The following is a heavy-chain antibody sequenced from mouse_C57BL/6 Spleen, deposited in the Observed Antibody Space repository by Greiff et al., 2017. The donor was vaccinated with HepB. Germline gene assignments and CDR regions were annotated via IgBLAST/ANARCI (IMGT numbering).Heavy chain of an antibody. J-gene: IGHJ3*01. V-gene: IGHV1-76*01. CDR3: ARSDSNYSWFAY. CDR2: IYPGSGNT. D-gene: IGHD2-5*01. CDR1: GYTFTDYY. Sequence: QVQLQQSGAELVRPGASVKLSCKASGYTFTDYYINWVKQRPGQGLEWIARIYPGSGNTYYNEKFKGKATLTAEKSSSTAYMQLSSLTSEDSAVYFCARSDSNYSWFAYWGQGTLVTVSA.